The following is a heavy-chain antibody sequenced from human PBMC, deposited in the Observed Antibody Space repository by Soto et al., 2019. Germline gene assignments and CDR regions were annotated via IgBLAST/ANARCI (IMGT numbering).Heavy chain of an antibody. CDR3: AKPAIWFGDPSHYYYYGMDV. Sequence: LRLSCAASGFTFSSYAMSWVRQAPGKGLEWVSAISGSGGSTYYADSVKGRFTISRDNSKNTLYLQMNSLRAEDTAVYYCAKPAIWFGDPSHYYYYGMDVWGQGTTVTVSS. D-gene: IGHD3-10*01. J-gene: IGHJ6*02. V-gene: IGHV3-23*01. CDR2: ISGSGGST. CDR1: GFTFSSYA.